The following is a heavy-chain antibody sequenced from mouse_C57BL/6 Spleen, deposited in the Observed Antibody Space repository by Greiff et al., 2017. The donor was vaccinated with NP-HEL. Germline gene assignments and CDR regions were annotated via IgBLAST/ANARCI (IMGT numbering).Heavy chain of an antibody. Sequence: VQLKESGPELVKPGASVKMSCKASGYTFTDYNMHWVKQSHGKSLEWIGYINPNNGGTSYNQQFKGKATLTVNKSSSTAYMELRSLTSEDSAVYYCARETTVVAEAMDYWGQGTSVTVSS. D-gene: IGHD1-1*01. J-gene: IGHJ4*01. CDR2: INPNNGGT. CDR3: ARETTVVAEAMDY. V-gene: IGHV1-22*01. CDR1: GYTFTDYN.